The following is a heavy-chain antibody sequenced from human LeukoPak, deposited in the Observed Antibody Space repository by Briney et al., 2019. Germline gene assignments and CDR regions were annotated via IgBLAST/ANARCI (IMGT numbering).Heavy chain of an antibody. CDR1: GGSVSSGSYY. V-gene: IGHV4-61*01. CDR2: IYYSGST. CDR3: ATLGCSSTSCYVEWFDP. D-gene: IGHD2-2*01. Sequence: SETLSLTCTVSGGSVSSGSYYWSWIRQPPGKGLEWTGYIYYSGSTNYNPSLKSRVTISVDTSKNQFSLKLSSVTAADTAVYYCATLGCSSTSCYVEWFDPWGQGTLVTVSS. J-gene: IGHJ5*02.